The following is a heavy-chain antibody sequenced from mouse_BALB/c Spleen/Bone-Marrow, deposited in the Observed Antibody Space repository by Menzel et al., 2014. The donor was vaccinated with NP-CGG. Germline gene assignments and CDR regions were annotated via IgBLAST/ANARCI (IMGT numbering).Heavy chain of an antibody. CDR2: ISSDGGSS. Sequence: EVMLVESGGGLVPPGRSLKLSCAASGFTFSSYTMSWVRQPPEKRLEWVAFISSDGGSSYYPDTINGGFPFSSANANSTQYLQMSSQKSEDTAMYYCARHVGSPYAMDYWGQGNSVTVSS. CDR3: ARHVGSPYAMDY. J-gene: IGHJ4*01. V-gene: IGHV5-12-2*01. CDR1: GFTFSSYT. D-gene: IGHD3-1*01.